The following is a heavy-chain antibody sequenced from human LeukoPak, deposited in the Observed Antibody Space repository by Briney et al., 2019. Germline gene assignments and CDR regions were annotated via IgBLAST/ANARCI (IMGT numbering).Heavy chain of an antibody. D-gene: IGHD2-21*01. V-gene: IGHV4-59*01. Sequence: SETLSLTCTVSGGSISSDYWSCIRQPPGKGLEWIAYIYYSGITNYNPSLKSRVTISVDTSKNQFSLKLTSVTAADTAVYYCVRLLAGCPGGNCRAHFDYWGQGILVTVSS. CDR1: GGSISSDY. CDR2: IYYSGIT. CDR3: VRLLAGCPGGNCRAHFDY. J-gene: IGHJ4*02.